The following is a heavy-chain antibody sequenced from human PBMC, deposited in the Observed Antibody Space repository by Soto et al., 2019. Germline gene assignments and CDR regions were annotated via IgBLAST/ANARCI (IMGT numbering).Heavy chain of an antibody. Sequence: QVQLQQWGAGLLKPSETLSLTCAVYGGFVTSGSYYWSWIRQPPGKGLEWIGEMSHSGGTNFNPSLESRVTISVDTSKNQFTLKMSSVTAADTALYYCARVERGTATTVVDAFDIWGPGTMVTVSS. J-gene: IGHJ3*02. CDR1: GGFVTSGSYY. CDR3: ARVERGTATTVVDAFDI. V-gene: IGHV4-34*01. CDR2: MSHSGGT. D-gene: IGHD1-1*01.